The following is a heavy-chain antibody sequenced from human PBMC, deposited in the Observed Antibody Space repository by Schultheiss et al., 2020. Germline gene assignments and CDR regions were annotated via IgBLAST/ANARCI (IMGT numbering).Heavy chain of an antibody. CDR2: ISYDGSNK. Sequence: GGSLRISCAASGFSFSSYAMSWVRQAPGKGLEWVAVISYDGSNKYYADSVKGRFTISRDNSQNTLYLQMNSLRAEDTALYYCAKDGRPGTTYHFDYWGQGTLVTVSS. CDR3: AKDGRPGTTYHFDY. CDR1: GFSFSSYA. D-gene: IGHD1-7*01. J-gene: IGHJ4*02. V-gene: IGHV3-30*18.